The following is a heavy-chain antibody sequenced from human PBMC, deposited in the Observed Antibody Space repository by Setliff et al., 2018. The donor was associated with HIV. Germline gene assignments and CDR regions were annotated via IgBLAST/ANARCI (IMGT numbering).Heavy chain of an antibody. D-gene: IGHD5-12*01. CDR2: IFPGDSDT. CDR1: GYNFTSYR. CDR3: ATRALRGGYDPEYYFDY. Sequence: GESLKISCKGSGYNFTSYRIAWVRQMPGKGLEWMGIIFPGDSDTRYSPPFQGQVTISADKSMTTAYLQWSSLKASDTAMYYCATRALRGGYDPEYYFDYWGQGTLVTVS. V-gene: IGHV5-51*01. J-gene: IGHJ4*02.